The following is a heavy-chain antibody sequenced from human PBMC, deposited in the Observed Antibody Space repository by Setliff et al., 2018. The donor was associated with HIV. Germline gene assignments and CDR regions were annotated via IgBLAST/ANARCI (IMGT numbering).Heavy chain of an antibody. J-gene: IGHJ6*02. Sequence: LRLSCAASGFTFSRHDMTWVRQAPGKGLEWVSSIKPSGDITYYADSVKGRFTISRDNSKNTLYLQMDSLRAEDTAVYYCARSVIGYYYYGMDVWGQGTLVTVSS. CDR3: ARSVIGYYYYGMDV. CDR1: GFTFSRHD. V-gene: IGHV3-23*01. CDR2: IKPSGDIT. D-gene: IGHD3-10*01.